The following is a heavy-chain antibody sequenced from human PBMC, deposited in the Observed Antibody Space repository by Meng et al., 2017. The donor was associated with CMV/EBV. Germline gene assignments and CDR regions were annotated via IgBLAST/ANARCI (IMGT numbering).Heavy chain of an antibody. J-gene: IGHJ6*02. D-gene: IGHD3-9*01. CDR3: ARARVDDVLTGYLPQGDVYYYGLDV. Sequence: ASVKVSCKTSGYIFTSHGITWVRQAPGQGLEWMGWISSYNGNTNYAQKLQGRVTMTTDTSTRTAYMDLRDLRFDDTAVYYCARARVDDVLTGYLPQGDVYYYGLDVWGLGTTVTVSS. CDR1: GYIFTSHG. V-gene: IGHV1-18*01. CDR2: ISSYNGNT.